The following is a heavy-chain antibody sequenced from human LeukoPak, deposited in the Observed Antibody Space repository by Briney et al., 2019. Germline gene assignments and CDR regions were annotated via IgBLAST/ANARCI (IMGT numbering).Heavy chain of an antibody. CDR2: ISAYNGNT. V-gene: IGHV1-18*01. CDR3: ARMYYDFWSGYSTFDP. D-gene: IGHD3-3*01. CDR1: GYTFTSYG. J-gene: IGHJ5*02. Sequence: ASVKVSCKASGYTFTSYGISWVRQAPGQGLEWMGWISAYNGNTNYAQKLRGRVTMTTDTSTSTAYMELRSLRSDDTAVYYCARMYYDFWSGYSTFDPWGQGTLVTVSS.